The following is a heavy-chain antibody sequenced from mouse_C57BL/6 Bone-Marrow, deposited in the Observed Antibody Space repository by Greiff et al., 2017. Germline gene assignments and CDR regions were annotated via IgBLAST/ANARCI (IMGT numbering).Heavy chain of an antibody. CDR1: GFSLTSYG. CDR3: ARLRRFAY. J-gene: IGHJ3*01. V-gene: IGHV2-2*01. CDR2: IWSGGST. D-gene: IGHD2-12*01. Sequence: QVQLQQSGPGLVQPSQSLSITCTVSGFSLTSYGVHWVRQSPGKGLEWLGVIWSGGSTDYNAAFISRLSISKDNSKSQVFFKINSLQADDTAIYYCARLRRFAYWGQGTLVTVSA.